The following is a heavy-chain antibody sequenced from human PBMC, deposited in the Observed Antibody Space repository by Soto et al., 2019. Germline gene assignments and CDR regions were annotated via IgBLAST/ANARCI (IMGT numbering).Heavy chain of an antibody. CDR2: IYRTGST. D-gene: IGHD1-7*01. J-gene: IGHJ4*02. CDR1: GGSFTSNNW. Sequence: SETLSLTCAVSGGSFTSNNWWTWVRQPPGQGLEWIGEIYRTGSTNYNPSLKSRVTISLDESENQFSLKVTSLTAADTAVYYCASRDPGTSVDYWGQGTLVTVSS. CDR3: ASRDPGTSVDY. V-gene: IGHV4-4*02.